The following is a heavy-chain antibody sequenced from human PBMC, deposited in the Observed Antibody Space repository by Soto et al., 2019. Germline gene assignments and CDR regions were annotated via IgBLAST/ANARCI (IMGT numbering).Heavy chain of an antibody. CDR2: IYRTGST. D-gene: IGHD1-7*01. J-gene: IGHJ4*02. CDR1: GGSFTSNNW. Sequence: SETLSLTCAVSGGSFTSNNWWTWVRQPPGQGLEWIGEIYRTGSTNYNPSLKSRVTISLDESENQFSLKVTSLTAADTAVYYCASRDPGTSVDYWGQGTLVTVSS. CDR3: ASRDPGTSVDY. V-gene: IGHV4-4*02.